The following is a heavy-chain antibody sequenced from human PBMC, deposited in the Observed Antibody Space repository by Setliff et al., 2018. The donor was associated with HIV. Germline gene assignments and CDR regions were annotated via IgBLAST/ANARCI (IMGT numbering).Heavy chain of an antibody. CDR1: GGSISSSRYY. CDR3: AKEARGIPQTGTGY. J-gene: IGHJ4*02. CDR2: IYYTGST. V-gene: IGHV4-39*02. Sequence: SETLSLTCTVSGGSISSSRYYWGWIRQPPGKGLEWIGTIYYTGSTYYTPSLKIRVTISVDTSKNQFSLKLSSVTAADTAVYYCAKEARGIPQTGTGYWGQGALVTVAS. D-gene: IGHD6-13*01.